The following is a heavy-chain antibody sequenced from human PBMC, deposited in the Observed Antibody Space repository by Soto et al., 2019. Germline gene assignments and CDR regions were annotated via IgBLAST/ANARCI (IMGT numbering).Heavy chain of an antibody. CDR2: VYPSDSDV. D-gene: IGHD3-3*01. J-gene: IGHJ4*02. V-gene: IGHV5-51*01. Sequence: PGESLKISCQGTGYRFSISWIGWVRQKPGKGLEWLGNVYPSDSDVRYRPSFQGQVTISADKSISSAYLQWSSLRASDTAMYYCARGGVSTRTFDYWGQGTPVTVSS. CDR1: GYRFSISW. CDR3: ARGGVSTRTFDY.